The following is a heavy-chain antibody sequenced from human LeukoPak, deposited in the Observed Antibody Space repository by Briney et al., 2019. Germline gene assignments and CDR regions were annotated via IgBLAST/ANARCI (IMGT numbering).Heavy chain of an antibody. CDR3: ARGSTVTTQGILYYYYYMDV. CDR1: GYTFTSYY. D-gene: IGHD4-17*01. CDR2: INPSGGST. V-gene: IGHV1-46*01. J-gene: IGHJ6*03. Sequence: ASVKVSCKASGYTFTSYYMHWVRQAPGQGLEWMGIINPSGGSTSYAQKFQGRVTMTRDMSTSTVYMELNSLRAEDTAVYYCARGSTVTTQGILYYYYYMDVGGKGTTVTVSS.